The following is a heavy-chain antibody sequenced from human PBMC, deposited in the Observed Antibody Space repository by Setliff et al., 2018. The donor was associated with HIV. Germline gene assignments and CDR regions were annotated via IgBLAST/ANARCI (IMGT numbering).Heavy chain of an antibody. V-gene: IGHV1-46*01. Sequence: ASVKVSCKASGYTFTTYYIHWVRQAPGQGLEWMGIINPGGGSTSYAQKFQGRVTMTRDTSTSTVYVELSSLRSEDTAVYYCALKGAYDILTGFPNWGQGTLVTVSS. D-gene: IGHD3-9*01. CDR3: ALKGAYDILTGFPN. CDR2: INPGGGST. J-gene: IGHJ4*02. CDR1: GYTFTTYY.